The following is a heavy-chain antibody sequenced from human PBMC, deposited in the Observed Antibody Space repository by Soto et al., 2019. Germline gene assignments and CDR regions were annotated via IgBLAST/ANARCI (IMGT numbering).Heavy chain of an antibody. J-gene: IGHJ4*02. V-gene: IGHV3-74*01. D-gene: IGHD6-19*01. CDR1: GFTFSNYW. Sequence: EVHLVESVGGLVQPGGSLRLSCAASGFTFSNYWMHWVRQAPGKGLVWVSRINSDGSTTSHADSGKVRFTISRDNAKNPLYLPMNSLRAEDTTVYYCVRLPRYSTGLTPFAFCGKGIHCTVSA. CDR3: VRLPRYSTGLTPFAF. CDR2: INSDGSTT.